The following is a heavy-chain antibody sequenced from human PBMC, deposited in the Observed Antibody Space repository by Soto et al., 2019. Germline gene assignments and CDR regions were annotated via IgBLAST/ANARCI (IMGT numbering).Heavy chain of an antibody. J-gene: IGHJ4*03. V-gene: IGHV5-10-1*01. CDR1: GYSFTSYW. D-gene: IGHD6-19*01. CDR2: IDPSDSYT. CDR3: VRQEGYSSGWYGFPSI. Sequence: PGESLKISCKGSGYSFTSYWISWVRQMPGKGLEWMGRIDPSDSYTNYSPSFQGHVTILVDKSNTTAYLQWSSLKTSDTAIYYCVRQEGYSSGWYGFPSIWGQGTLVTVSS.